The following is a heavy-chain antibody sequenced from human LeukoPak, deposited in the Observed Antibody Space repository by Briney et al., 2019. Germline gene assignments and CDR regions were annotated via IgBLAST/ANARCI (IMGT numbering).Heavy chain of an antibody. J-gene: IGHJ4*02. CDR2: IYHSGST. V-gene: IGHV4-30-2*01. CDR1: GGSISSGGYS. CDR3: ARESYSNYGGEIDY. D-gene: IGHD4-11*01. Sequence: PSETLSLTCAVSGGSISSGGYSWSWIRQPPGKGLEWIGYIYHSGSTYYNPSLKSRVIISVDRSKNQFSLKLSSVTAADTAVYYCARESYSNYGGEIDYWGQGTLVTVSS.